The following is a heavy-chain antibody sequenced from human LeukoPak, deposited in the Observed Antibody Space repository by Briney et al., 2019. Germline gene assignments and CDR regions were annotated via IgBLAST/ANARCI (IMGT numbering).Heavy chain of an antibody. CDR2: ISWNGGSI. J-gene: IGHJ4*02. V-gene: IGHV3-9*01. D-gene: IGHD1-26*01. CDR1: GFTFDDYA. Sequence: RAGGSLRLSCAASGFTFDDYAMHWVRQAPGKGLEWVSGISWNGGSIGYADSVKGRFTISRDNAKNTLYLQMNSLRAEDTAVYYCARGDWVKWALSQGIDYWGQGTLVTVSS. CDR3: ARGDWVKWALSQGIDY.